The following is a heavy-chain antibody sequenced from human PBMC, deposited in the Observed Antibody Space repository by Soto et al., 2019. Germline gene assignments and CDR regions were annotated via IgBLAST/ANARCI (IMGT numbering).Heavy chain of an antibody. CDR3: AREVDIVASFYYYGMDV. D-gene: IGHD5-12*01. Sequence: EVQLVESGGGLVQPGGSLRLSCAAAGFISSDYDMNWVRQAPGKGLEWVSYISSSGSTIDYADSVKGRFTISRDNTKNSLYLQMNSLRAEDTAVYYCAREVDIVASFYYYGMDVWGQGTTVTVS. CDR1: GFISSDYD. CDR2: ISSSGSTI. J-gene: IGHJ6*02. V-gene: IGHV3-48*03.